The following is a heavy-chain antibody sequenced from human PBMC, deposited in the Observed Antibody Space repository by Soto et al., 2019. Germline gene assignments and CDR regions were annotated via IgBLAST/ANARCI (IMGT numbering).Heavy chain of an antibody. CDR1: GYTFTSYA. V-gene: IGHV1-3*01. CDR2: INAGNGNT. Sequence: ASVKVSCKASGYTFTSYAMHWVRQAPGQRLEWMGWINAGNGNTKYSQKFQGRVTITRDTSASTAYMELSSLRSEDTAVYYCARGGPSGYSGYVLKFLEIKENGLAPWGQGTLVTVSS. CDR3: ARGGPSGYSGYVLKFLEIKENGLAP. J-gene: IGHJ5*02. D-gene: IGHD5-12*01.